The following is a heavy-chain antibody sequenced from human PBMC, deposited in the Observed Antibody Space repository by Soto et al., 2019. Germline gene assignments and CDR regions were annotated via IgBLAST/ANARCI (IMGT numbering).Heavy chain of an antibody. CDR1: GFTFSSYA. Sequence: GGSLRLSCAASGFTFSSYAMHWVRQAPGKGLEWVAVISYDGSNKYYADSVKGRFTISRDNSKNTLYLQMNSLRAEDTAVYYCARDYYDSSGYSSLVAYWGQGTLVTVSS. D-gene: IGHD3-22*01. CDR2: ISYDGSNK. CDR3: ARDYYDSSGYSSLVAY. V-gene: IGHV3-30-3*01. J-gene: IGHJ4*02.